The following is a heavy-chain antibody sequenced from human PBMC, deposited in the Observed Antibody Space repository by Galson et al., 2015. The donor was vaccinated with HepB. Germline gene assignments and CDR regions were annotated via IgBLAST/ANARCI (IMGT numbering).Heavy chain of an antibody. V-gene: IGHV2-5*02. Sequence: PALVKPTQTLTLTCTFSGFSLSTSGVGVGWIRQPPGKALEWLALIYWDDDKRYSPSLKSRLTITKDTSKNQVVLTMTNMDPVDTATYYCAHQFSLEAMVTGPFDYWGQGTLVTVSS. CDR1: GFSLSTSGVG. J-gene: IGHJ4*02. CDR3: AHQFSLEAMVTGPFDY. D-gene: IGHD5-18*01. CDR2: IYWDDDK.